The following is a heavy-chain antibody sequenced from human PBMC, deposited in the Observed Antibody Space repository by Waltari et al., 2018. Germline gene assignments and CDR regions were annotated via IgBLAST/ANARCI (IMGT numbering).Heavy chain of an antibody. Sequence: EVQVVESGGGLVQPGGSLNPSCATSGFSFSGSSIHWVRQTSGKGLEWVGRIRREPYNYATAYSASVKGRFTISRDDSKNTAFLQMNSLMTEDTAVYYCSGGEVTGTDFWGQGTLVTVSS. V-gene: IGHV3-73*01. CDR1: GFSFSGSS. CDR3: SGGEVTGTDF. D-gene: IGHD6-19*01. CDR2: IRREPYNYAT. J-gene: IGHJ4*02.